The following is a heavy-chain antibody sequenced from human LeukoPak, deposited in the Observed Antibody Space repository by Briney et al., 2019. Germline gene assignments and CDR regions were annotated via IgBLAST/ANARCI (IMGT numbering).Heavy chain of an antibody. CDR1: GFTFSNYG. CDR2: IWYDGSNK. D-gene: IGHD6-19*01. V-gene: IGHV3-33*01. Sequence: GGSLRLSCATSGFTFSNYGMHWVRQAPGKGLEWVAVIWYDGSNKYYADSVKGRFTISRDNSKNTLYLQMNSLRAEDTAVYYCARDIPYSSGWYGYFQHWGQGTLVTVSS. CDR3: ARDIPYSSGWYGYFQH. J-gene: IGHJ1*01.